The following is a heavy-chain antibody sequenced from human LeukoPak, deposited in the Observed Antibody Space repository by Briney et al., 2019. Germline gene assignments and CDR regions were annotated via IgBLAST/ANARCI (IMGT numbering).Heavy chain of an antibody. V-gene: IGHV4-31*03. CDR3: ARYSAPVTSIDY. D-gene: IGHD2-21*02. J-gene: IGHJ4*02. Sequence: SQTLSLTCTVSGGSISSGGYYWSWIRQHPGKGLEWIGYIYYSGSTNYNPSLKSRVTISVDTSKNQFSLMLSSVTAADTAVYYCARYSAPVTSIDYWGQGTLVTVSS. CDR2: IYYSGST. CDR1: GGSISSGGYY.